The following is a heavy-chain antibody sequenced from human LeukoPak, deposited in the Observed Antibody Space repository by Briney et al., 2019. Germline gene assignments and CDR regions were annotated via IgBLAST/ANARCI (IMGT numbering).Heavy chain of an antibody. J-gene: IGHJ5*02. CDR2: TYYRSKWYN. Sequence: SQTLSLTCALSGDSVSISSAAWNWIRQSPSRGLEWLGRTYYRSKWYNDYAESLKSRITINPDTSKNQFSLQLNSVTPEDTATYYCARDRPELNWFDPWGQGILVTVSS. D-gene: IGHD1-14*01. V-gene: IGHV6-1*01. CDR3: ARDRPELNWFDP. CDR1: GDSVSISSAA.